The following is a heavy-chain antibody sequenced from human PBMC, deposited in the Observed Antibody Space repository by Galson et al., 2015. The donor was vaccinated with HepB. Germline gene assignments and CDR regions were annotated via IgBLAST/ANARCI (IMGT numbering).Heavy chain of an antibody. J-gene: IGHJ4*02. V-gene: IGHV1-18*01. Sequence: SVKVSCKASGYTFTSDGLSWVRQAPGQGLEWMGWISTYSGNTNYAQKFQGRVTMTTDTSTSTAYMELRSLSSDDTAVYYCGRGGRLGELSSFDYWGQGTLVTVSS. CDR1: GYTFTSDG. CDR3: GRGGRLGELSSFDY. CDR2: ISTYSGNT. D-gene: IGHD3-16*02.